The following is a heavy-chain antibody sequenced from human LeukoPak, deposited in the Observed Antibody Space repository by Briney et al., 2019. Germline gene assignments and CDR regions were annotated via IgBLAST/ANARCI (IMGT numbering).Heavy chain of an antibody. CDR1: GFTFSNYA. CDR3: AKPAISSRGWYYDY. V-gene: IGHV3-23*01. Sequence: GGSLRLSCAASGFTFSNYAMNWVRQAPGKGLEWVSAISGSGGSTYYADSVKGRFTISRDNSKNTLYLQMSSLRAEDTAVYYCAKPAISSRGWYYDYWGQGTLVTVSS. J-gene: IGHJ4*02. CDR2: ISGSGGST. D-gene: IGHD6-19*01.